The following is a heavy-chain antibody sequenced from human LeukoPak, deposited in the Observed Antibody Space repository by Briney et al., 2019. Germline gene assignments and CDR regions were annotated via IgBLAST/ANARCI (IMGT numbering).Heavy chain of an antibody. CDR2: IIPIFGTA. CDR3: ARAYDSSGYYQADAFDI. CDR1: GGTFTSYA. V-gene: IGHV1-69*05. D-gene: IGHD3-22*01. Sequence: ASVKVSCKASGGTFTSYAISWVRQAPGQGLEWMGGIIPIFGTANYAQKFQGRVTITTDESTSTAYMELSSLRSEDTAVYYCARAYDSSGYYQADAFDIWGQGTMVTVSS. J-gene: IGHJ3*02.